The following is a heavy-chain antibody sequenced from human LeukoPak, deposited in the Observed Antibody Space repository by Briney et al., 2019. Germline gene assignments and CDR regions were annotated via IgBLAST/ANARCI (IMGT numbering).Heavy chain of an antibody. CDR3: ARDPAEWLDESGFDY. CDR2: IYHSGST. J-gene: IGHJ4*02. CDR1: GYSISSGYY. V-gene: IGHV4-38-2*02. D-gene: IGHD6-19*01. Sequence: PSETLSLTCAVSGYSISSGYYWGWIRQPPGKGLEWIGSIYHSGSTYYNPSLKSRVTISVDTSKNQFSLKLSSVAAADTAVYYCARDPAEWLDESGFDYWGQGTLVTVSS.